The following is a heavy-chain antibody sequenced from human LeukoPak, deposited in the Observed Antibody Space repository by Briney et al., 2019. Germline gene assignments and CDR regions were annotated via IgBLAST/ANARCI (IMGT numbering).Heavy chain of an antibody. CDR1: GGSISSYY. J-gene: IGHJ4*02. V-gene: IGHV4-4*07. CDR2: IYTSGRT. CDR3: ARGRYQLLYLDS. D-gene: IGHD2-2*01. Sequence: SETLSLTCTVSGGSISSYYWSWVRQPAGKGLEGIGRIYTSGRTNYNPSLTSRVTMSVDTSKNQFSLTLSSVTAADTAVYYCARGRYQLLYLDSWGQGTLVTVSS.